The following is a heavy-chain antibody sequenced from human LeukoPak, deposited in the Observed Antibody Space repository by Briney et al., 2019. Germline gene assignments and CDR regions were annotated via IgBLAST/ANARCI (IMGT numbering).Heavy chain of an antibody. CDR3: AKSGSIAVADKFDD. Sequence: GGSLRLSCAASGFAFSSYEMNWVRQAPGKGLEWVSGISGSGGGAHYADSVKGRFTISRDNFKNTLSVQMSSLRVEDTAVYYCAKSGSIAVADKFDDWGQGTLVTVSS. CDR2: ISGSGGGA. CDR1: GFAFSSYE. V-gene: IGHV3-23*01. D-gene: IGHD6-19*01. J-gene: IGHJ4*02.